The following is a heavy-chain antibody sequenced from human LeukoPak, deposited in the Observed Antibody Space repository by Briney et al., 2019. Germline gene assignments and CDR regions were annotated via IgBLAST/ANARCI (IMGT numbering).Heavy chain of an antibody. V-gene: IGHV1-24*01. CDR1: GYTLTELS. D-gene: IGHD3-22*01. CDR3: ATDFYYYDSSGPPR. J-gene: IGHJ4*02. CDR2: FDPEDGET. Sequence: ASVKVSCKVSGYTLTELSMHWVRQAPGKGLEWMGGFDPEDGETIYAQKFQGRVTMTEDTSTDIAYMELSSLRSEDTAVYYCATDFYYYDSSGPPRWGQGTLVTVSS.